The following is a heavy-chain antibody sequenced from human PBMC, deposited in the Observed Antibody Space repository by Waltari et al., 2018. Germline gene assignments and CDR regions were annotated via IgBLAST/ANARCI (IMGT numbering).Heavy chain of an antibody. CDR3: ARFSSRYYYYMDV. D-gene: IGHD6-6*01. J-gene: IGHJ6*03. Sequence: QVQLVQSGAAVKKLGSTVKVSCKASGGTFSSYAISWARQAPGQGLAWMGGINPICGRANYAQKVQGRVTSTADEATSTAYMELSSLRAEDTAVYYCARFSSRYYYYMDVWGKGTTVTVSS. CDR1: GGTFSSYA. CDR2: INPICGRA. V-gene: IGHV1-69*13.